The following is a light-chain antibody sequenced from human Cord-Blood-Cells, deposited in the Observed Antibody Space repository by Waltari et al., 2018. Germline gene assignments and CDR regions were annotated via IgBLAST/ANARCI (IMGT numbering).Light chain of an antibody. Sequence: QSALTQPASVSGSPGQSITISCTGTSSDVGSYNLVSWYQQQPGKAPKLMIYEGSKRPSGVSNRSSGAKAGTTASPTISELQAEDEADYFCCSYAGSSTFVVFGGGTKLTVL. CDR2: EGS. J-gene: IGLJ2*01. CDR3: CSYAGSSTFVV. V-gene: IGLV2-23*01. CDR1: SSDVGSYNL.